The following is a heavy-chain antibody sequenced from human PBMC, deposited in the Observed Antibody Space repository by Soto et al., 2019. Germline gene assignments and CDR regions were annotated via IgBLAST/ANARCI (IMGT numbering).Heavy chain of an antibody. D-gene: IGHD3-16*01. J-gene: IGHJ4*02. CDR2: IIPVFGTT. Sequence: QEQLVQSGPEVKKPGSSVKVSCKDSGGLFSSFAISWVRQAPGQGLEWLGGIIPVFGTTNYAEKFQGRVTIPADESTNTAYMGLSSLRSGDTAMYYCGRGGGPYVWFNEFWGQGTLVTVTS. V-gene: IGHV1-69*01. CDR3: GRGGGPYVWFNEF. CDR1: GGLFSSFA.